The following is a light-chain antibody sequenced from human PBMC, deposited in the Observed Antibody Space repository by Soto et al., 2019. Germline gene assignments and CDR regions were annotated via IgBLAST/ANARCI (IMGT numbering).Light chain of an antibody. CDR2: DAS. CDR3: QRYNRWPLS. V-gene: IGKV3-15*01. J-gene: IGKJ4*01. Sequence: EIVMTQSPATLSVCPGERATLSCRASQGIGNTLAWYQQKPGQTPKLLIYDASTRATGVPARFSGGGSGTEFTLTINSLQSEDFAVYYCQRYNRWPLSFGGGTKVDIK. CDR1: QGIGNT.